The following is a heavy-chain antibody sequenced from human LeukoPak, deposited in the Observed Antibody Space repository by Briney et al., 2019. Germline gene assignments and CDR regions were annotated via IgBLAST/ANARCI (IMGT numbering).Heavy chain of an antibody. V-gene: IGHV1-18*01. CDR3: ATGYYDILTGYYTHDY. CDR1: GYTFTSHG. J-gene: IGHJ4*02. D-gene: IGHD3-9*01. Sequence: ASVKVSCKASGYTFTSHGISWVRQAPGQGLEWMGWINTYIGNTNYAQKFQGRVTMTTDTSTSTAYMELRSLRSDDTAVYYCATGYYDILTGYYTHDYWGQGTLVTVSS. CDR2: INTYIGNT.